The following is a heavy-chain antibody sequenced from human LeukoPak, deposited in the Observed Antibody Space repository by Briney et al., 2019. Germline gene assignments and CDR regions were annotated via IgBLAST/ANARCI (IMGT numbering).Heavy chain of an antibody. CDR3: EKDLAYDILTGHDAFDI. J-gene: IGHJ3*02. V-gene: IGHV3-9*01. CDR2: ISLNSGSI. Sequence: GGSLRLSCAASGFTFDYYAMHWVRQAPGKGLELDSGISLNSGSIGYADSVKGRFTISRDNAKNSLYLQMNSLRAEDTALYYCEKDLAYDILTGHDAFDIWGQGTMVTVSS. D-gene: IGHD3-9*01. CDR1: GFTFDYYA.